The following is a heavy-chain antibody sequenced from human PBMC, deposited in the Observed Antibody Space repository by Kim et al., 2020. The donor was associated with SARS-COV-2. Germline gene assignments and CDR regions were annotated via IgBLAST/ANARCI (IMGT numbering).Heavy chain of an antibody. CDR1: GGSISSGGYY. D-gene: IGHD3-22*01. CDR3: ARVSSLYSVYYYDSSGQFDY. CDR2: IYYSGST. Sequence: SETLSLTCTVSGGSISSGGYYWSWIRQHPGKGLEWIGYIYYSGSTYYNPSLKSRVTISVDTSKNQFSLKLSSVTAADTAVYYCARVSSLYSVYYYDSSGQFDYWGQGTLVTVSS. V-gene: IGHV4-31*03. J-gene: IGHJ4*02.